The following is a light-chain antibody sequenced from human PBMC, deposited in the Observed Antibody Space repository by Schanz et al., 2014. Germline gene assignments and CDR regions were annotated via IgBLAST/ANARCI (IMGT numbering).Light chain of an antibody. CDR1: SSDVGGYNL. CDR3: CSYADSSTWV. J-gene: IGLJ3*02. CDR2: DVT. Sequence: QSALTQPASVSGSPGQSITISCTGTSSDVGGYNLVSWYQQHPGKAPKLMIYDVTNRPSGVSNRFSGSKSGNTASLTISGLQAEDEADYYCCSYADSSTWVFGGGTKLTVL. V-gene: IGLV2-23*02.